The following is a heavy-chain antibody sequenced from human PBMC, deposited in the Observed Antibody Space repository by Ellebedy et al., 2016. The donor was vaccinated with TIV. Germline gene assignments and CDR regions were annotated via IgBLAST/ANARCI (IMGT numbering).Heavy chain of an antibody. Sequence: GESLKISCAASGFTFNIAGMTWVRQAPGKGLEWVGTIVFSGTAAYYSDSVKGRFIISRDNAKNSLFLQMNGLRVEDTAVYYCARDGSEWSRDYWGQGTLVTVSS. V-gene: IGHV3-21*01. CDR3: ARDGSEWSRDY. CDR2: IVFSGTAA. CDR1: GFTFNIAG. J-gene: IGHJ4*02. D-gene: IGHD3-3*01.